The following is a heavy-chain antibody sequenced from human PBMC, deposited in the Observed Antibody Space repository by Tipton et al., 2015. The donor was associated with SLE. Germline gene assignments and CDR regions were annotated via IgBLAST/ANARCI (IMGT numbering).Heavy chain of an antibody. D-gene: IGHD6-13*01. Sequence: SLRLSCTASGFTFGDYSMGWVRQAPGKGLEWVGFIRSKAYGGTTEYAASVKGRFTISRDDSKSIAYLQMNSLKTEDTAVYYCTRDRGAAAGTGYFQHWGQGTLVTVSS. CDR2: IRSKAYGGTT. CDR1: GFTFGDYS. CDR3: TRDRGAAAGTGYFQH. V-gene: IGHV3-49*04. J-gene: IGHJ1*01.